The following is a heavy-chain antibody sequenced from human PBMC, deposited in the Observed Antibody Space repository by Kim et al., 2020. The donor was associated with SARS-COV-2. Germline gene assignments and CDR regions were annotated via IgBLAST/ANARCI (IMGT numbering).Heavy chain of an antibody. V-gene: IGHV3-53*01. Sequence: SVKGRFTISRDNSKNTLYLQMNSLRAEDTAVYYCARGYSSIAYYYYGMDVWGQGTTVTVSS. D-gene: IGHD6-13*01. CDR3: ARGYSSIAYYYYGMDV. J-gene: IGHJ6*02.